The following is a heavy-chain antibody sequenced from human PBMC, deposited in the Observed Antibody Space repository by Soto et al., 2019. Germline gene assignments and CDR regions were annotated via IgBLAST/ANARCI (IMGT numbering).Heavy chain of an antibody. CDR1: GFTFSSYA. D-gene: IGHD3-3*01. CDR2: ISGSGGST. J-gene: IGHJ4*02. Sequence: PGGSLRLSCAASGFTFSSYAMSWVRQAPGKGLEWVSAISGSGGSTYYADSVKGRFTISRDNSKNTLYLQMTSLRAEDPAVYSCALDSSRAPVDYWARGTLGTVSS. CDR3: ALDSSRAPVDY. V-gene: IGHV3-23*01.